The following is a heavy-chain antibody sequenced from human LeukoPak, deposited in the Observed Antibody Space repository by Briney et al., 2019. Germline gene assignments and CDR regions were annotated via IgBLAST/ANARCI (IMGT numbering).Heavy chain of an antibody. CDR1: GGTFSSYA. J-gene: IGHJ5*02. CDR2: IIPIFGTA. Sequence: ASVKVSCKASGGTFSSYAISWVRQAPGQGLEWMGGIIPIFGTANYAQKFQGRVTITADESTSTAYMELSSLRSEDTAVYYCARTGYSSSWIPQNWFDPWGQGTLLTVSS. CDR3: ARTGYSSSWIPQNWFDP. D-gene: IGHD6-13*01. V-gene: IGHV1-69*13.